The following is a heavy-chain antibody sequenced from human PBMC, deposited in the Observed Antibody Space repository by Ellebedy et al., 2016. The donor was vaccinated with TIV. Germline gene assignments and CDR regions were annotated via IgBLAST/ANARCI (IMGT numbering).Heavy chain of an antibody. CDR3: ARDRGTTMIVSDY. J-gene: IGHJ4*02. V-gene: IGHV3-21*01. CDR2: ISSGSSYI. CDR1: GFIFSDYT. D-gene: IGHD3-22*01. Sequence: GESLKISCAASGFIFSDYTINWVRQAPGKGLEWVSSISSGSSYIYYADSMKGRFTISRDNAKNSLYLQMNSLRAEDTAVYYCARDRGTTMIVSDYWGQGTLVTVSS.